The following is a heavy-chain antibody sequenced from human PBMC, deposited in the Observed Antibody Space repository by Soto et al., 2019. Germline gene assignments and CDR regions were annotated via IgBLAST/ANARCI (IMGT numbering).Heavy chain of an antibody. CDR3: ARENGKGGAAAGITGWFDP. V-gene: IGHV3-30-3*01. Sequence: GGSLRLSCAASGFTFSSYAMHWVRQAPGKGLEWVAVISYDGSNKYYADSVKGRFTISRDNSKNTLYLQMNSLRAEDTAVYYCARENGKGGAAAGITGWFDPWGQGTLVTVSS. J-gene: IGHJ5*02. CDR2: ISYDGSNK. CDR1: GFTFSSYA. D-gene: IGHD6-13*01.